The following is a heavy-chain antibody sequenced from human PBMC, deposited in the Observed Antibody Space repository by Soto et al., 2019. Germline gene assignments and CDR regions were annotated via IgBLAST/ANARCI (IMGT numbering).Heavy chain of an antibody. Sequence: GGSLRLSCAASGFTFDTNGMTWVRQVPGKGLEWVSAISAGGCTTYYADPVKGRFTISRDYARNSLSLQMNSLRVEDTAVYYCARDHPHCSGGSCFLPFDFWGQGTRVTVSS. CDR3: ARDHPHCSGGSCFLPFDF. CDR1: GFTFDTNG. D-gene: IGHD2-15*01. J-gene: IGHJ4*02. V-gene: IGHV3-21*01. CDR2: ISAGGCTT.